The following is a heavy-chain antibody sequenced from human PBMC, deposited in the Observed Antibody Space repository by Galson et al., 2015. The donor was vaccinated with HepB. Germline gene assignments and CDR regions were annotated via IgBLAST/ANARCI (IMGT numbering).Heavy chain of an antibody. CDR1: GFTFSSYS. CDR3: ARVRGSYGWERAFDI. Sequence: SLRLSCAASGFTFSSYSMNWVRQAPGKGLEWVSSISSSSSYIYYADSVKGRFTISRDNAKNSLYLQVNSLRAEDTAVYYCARVRGSYGWERAFDIWGQGTMVTVSS. D-gene: IGHD1-1*01. V-gene: IGHV3-21*01. CDR2: ISSSSSYI. J-gene: IGHJ3*02.